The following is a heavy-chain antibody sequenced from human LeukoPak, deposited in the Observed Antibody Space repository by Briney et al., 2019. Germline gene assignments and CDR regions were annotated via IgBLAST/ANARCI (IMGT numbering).Heavy chain of an antibody. CDR2: ISAYNGNT. CDR1: GYIFTSYG. J-gene: IGHJ4*02. D-gene: IGHD2-2*01. V-gene: IGHV1-18*01. CDR3: ARGHYQLPLDYFDF. Sequence: ASVKVSCKASGYIFTSYGFTWVRQAPGQGLEWMGWISAYNGNTNFAQKLQGRVTMTTDTSTSTAYMELRSLGPDDTAVYYCARGHYQLPLDYFDFWGQGTLVTVSS.